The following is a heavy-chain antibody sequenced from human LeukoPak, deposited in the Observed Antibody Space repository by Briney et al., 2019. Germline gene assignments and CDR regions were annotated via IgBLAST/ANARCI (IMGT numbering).Heavy chain of an antibody. CDR3: ARGRGGGRNGLGY. CDR1: GGSFSGYY. D-gene: IGHD3-10*01. CDR2: INHSGST. Sequence: PSETLSLTCAVYGGSFSGYYWSWIRQPPGKGLEWIGEINHSGSTNYNPSLKSRVTISVDTSKNQFSLKLSSVTAADTAVYYCARGRGGGRNGLGYWGQGTLVTVSS. J-gene: IGHJ4*02. V-gene: IGHV4-34*01.